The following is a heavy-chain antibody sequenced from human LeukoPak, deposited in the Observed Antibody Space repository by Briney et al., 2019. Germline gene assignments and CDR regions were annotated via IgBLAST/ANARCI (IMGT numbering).Heavy chain of an antibody. CDR2: ISAYNGNT. J-gene: IGHJ3*02. Sequence: GASVKVSCKASGYTFTSYGISWVRQAPGQGLEWMGWISAYNGNTNYAQKLQGRVTMTTDTSTSTAYMELRSLRSDDTAVYYCARDQSIYDFWSGHRDAFDIWGQGTMVTVSS. V-gene: IGHV1-18*01. CDR3: ARDQSIYDFWSGHRDAFDI. CDR1: GYTFTSYG. D-gene: IGHD3-3*01.